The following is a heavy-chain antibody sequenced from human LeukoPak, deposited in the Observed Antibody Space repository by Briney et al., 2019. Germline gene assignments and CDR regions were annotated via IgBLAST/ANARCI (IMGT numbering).Heavy chain of an antibody. CDR3: ARDLGYSSGCPAD. CDR2: INTDGSST. Sequence: GGSLRLSCAASGFTFKNYWMHWVRQAAGKGLVWVSNINTDGSSTNYAGSVKGRFTISRDNAKNTLYLQMNSLRPEDTAVYYCARDLGYSSGCPADWGQGTLVTVSS. J-gene: IGHJ4*02. D-gene: IGHD6-19*01. CDR1: GFTFKNYW. V-gene: IGHV3-74*01.